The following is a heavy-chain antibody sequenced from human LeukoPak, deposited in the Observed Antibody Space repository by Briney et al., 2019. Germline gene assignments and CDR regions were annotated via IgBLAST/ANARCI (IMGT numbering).Heavy chain of an antibody. Sequence: SETLSLTCTASGGSISSYYWSWIRQPPGKGLEWIGYIYYSGSTNYNPSLKSRVTISVDTSKNQFSLKLSSVTAADTAVYYCARGYVYSPFDYWGQGTLVTVSS. CDR2: IYYSGST. D-gene: IGHD5-18*01. CDR1: GGSISSYY. J-gene: IGHJ4*02. V-gene: IGHV4-59*01. CDR3: ARGYVYSPFDY.